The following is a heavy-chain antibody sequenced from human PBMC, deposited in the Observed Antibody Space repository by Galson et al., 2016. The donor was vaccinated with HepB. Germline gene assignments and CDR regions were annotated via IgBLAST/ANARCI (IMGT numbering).Heavy chain of an antibody. CDR1: GFGFSDYF. Sequence: SLRLSCAASGFGFSDYFMSWLRQVPGKGLEWVSFISDTGSSRLYADSVKGRFTISRDTAKNSVYLQMNGLRVEDTAVYYCAREVLFSSGYYDVFDLWGQGTMVTVSP. V-gene: IGHV3-11*01. D-gene: IGHD3-22*01. J-gene: IGHJ3*01. CDR2: ISDTGSSR. CDR3: AREVLFSSGYYDVFDL.